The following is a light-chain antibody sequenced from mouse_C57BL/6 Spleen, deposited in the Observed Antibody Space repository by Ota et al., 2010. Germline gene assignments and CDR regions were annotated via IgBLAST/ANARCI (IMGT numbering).Light chain of an antibody. V-gene: IGKV14-111*01. Sequence: DIKMTQSPXSMYASLGERVTISCKASQDINRXLSWFQQKPGKSPKTLIYRANRLVDGVPSRFSGSGSGTSYSLTISRMEAEDAATYYCHQRSSFPPTFGSGTKLEIK. CDR3: HQRSSFPPT. CDR1: QDINRX. CDR2: RAN. J-gene: IGKJ4*01.